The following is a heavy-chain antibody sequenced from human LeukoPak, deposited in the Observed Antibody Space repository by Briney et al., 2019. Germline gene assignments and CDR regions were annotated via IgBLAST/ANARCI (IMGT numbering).Heavy chain of an antibody. J-gene: IGHJ6*02. D-gene: IGHD3-16*02. CDR1: GYTFTSYG. CDR2: ISAYNGNT. Sequence: ASVKVSCKAFGYTFTSYGISWVRQAPGQGLEWMGWISAYNGNTNYAQKLQGRVTMTTDTSTSTAYMELRSLRSDDTAVYYCASFSIYYYYGMDVWGQGTTVTVSS. CDR3: ASFSIYYYYGMDV. V-gene: IGHV1-18*01.